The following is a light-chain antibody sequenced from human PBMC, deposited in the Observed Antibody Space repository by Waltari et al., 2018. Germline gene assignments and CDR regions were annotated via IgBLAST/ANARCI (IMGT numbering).Light chain of an antibody. J-gene: IGKJ2*01. CDR3: QLRSNRPPYA. V-gene: IGKV3-11*01. CDR1: QSVGRS. Sequence: EIVLTQSPATLSLSPGQRATLSCRASQSVGRSLGWYQQRVGQAPRLLIFDASNRATGVPARFSGSGSGFEFTLTISRLEPDDFAVYYCQLRSNRPPYAFGQGTKLEMK. CDR2: DAS.